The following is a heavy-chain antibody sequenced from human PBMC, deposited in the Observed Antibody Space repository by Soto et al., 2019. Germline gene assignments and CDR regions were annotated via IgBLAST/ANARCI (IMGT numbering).Heavy chain of an antibody. D-gene: IGHD6-13*01. Sequence: PXXTLSLTCTVSCGSIISHYYNWIRQPPGKGLEWIGKIXYSGNXNYDTYIKSRXXMAVDKSXXQFYMRLTSVTAAETAVYYCALYSTSWYPSQDYWGQGTLVTVSS. CDR2: IXYSGNX. CDR1: CGSIISHY. CDR3: ALYSTSWYPSQDY. J-gene: IGHJ4*02. V-gene: IGHV4-59*11.